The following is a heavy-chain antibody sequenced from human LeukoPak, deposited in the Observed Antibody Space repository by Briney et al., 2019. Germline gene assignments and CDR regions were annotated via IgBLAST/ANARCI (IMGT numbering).Heavy chain of an antibody. CDR1: GGSVSSGSYY. V-gene: IGHV4-61*01. Sequence: PSETLSLTCTVSGGSVSSGSYYWSWIRQPPGKGLEWIGYIYYSGSTNYNPSLKSRVTISVGTFKNQFSLKLSSVTAADTAVYYCARGRGVAGTLWGQGTLVTVSS. J-gene: IGHJ4*02. CDR3: ARGRGVAGTL. D-gene: IGHD3-10*01. CDR2: IYYSGST.